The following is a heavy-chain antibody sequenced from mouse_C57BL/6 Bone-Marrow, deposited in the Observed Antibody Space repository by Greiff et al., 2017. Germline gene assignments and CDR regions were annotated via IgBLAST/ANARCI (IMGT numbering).Heavy chain of an antibody. J-gene: IGHJ3*01. CDR3: ARPVDSSGPAWFAY. CDR2: IDPSDSYT. V-gene: IGHV1-50*01. D-gene: IGHD3-2*02. CDR1: GYTFTSYW. Sequence: QVQLKQPGAELVKPGASVKLSCKASGYTFTSYWMQWVKQRPGQGLEWIGEIDPSDSYTNYNQKFKGKATLTVDTSSSTAYMQLSSLTSEDSAVYYCARPVDSSGPAWFAYWGQGTLVTVSA.